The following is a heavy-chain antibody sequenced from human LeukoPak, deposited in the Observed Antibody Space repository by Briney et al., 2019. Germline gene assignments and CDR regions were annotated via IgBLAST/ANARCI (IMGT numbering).Heavy chain of an antibody. D-gene: IGHD6-13*01. Sequence: VASVKVSCKASGYTFTSYAMHWVRQAPGQRLEWMGWINAGNGNTKYSQKFQGRVTITRDTSASTAYMELSSLRSEDTAVYYCARGEGVAAAGKGEGWFDPWGQGTLVTVSS. CDR1: GYTFTSYA. V-gene: IGHV1-3*01. CDR2: INAGNGNT. CDR3: ARGEGVAAAGKGEGWFDP. J-gene: IGHJ5*02.